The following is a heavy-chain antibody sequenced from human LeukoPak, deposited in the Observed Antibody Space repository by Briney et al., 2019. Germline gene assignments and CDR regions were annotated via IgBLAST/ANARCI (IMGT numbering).Heavy chain of an antibody. J-gene: IGHJ4*02. CDR1: GYTFTGYY. CDR3: ARGPVDGDYYDSSGYALDY. V-gene: IGHV1-46*01. Sequence: ASVKVSCKASGYTFTGYYMHWVRQAPGQGLEWMGIINPSGGSTSYAQKFQGRVTMTRDTSTSTVYMELSSLRSEDTAVYYCARGPVDGDYYDSSGYALDYWGQGTLVTVSS. CDR2: INPSGGST. D-gene: IGHD3-22*01.